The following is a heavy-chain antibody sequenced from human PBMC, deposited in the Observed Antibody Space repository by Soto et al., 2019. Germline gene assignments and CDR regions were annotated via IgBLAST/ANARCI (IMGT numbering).Heavy chain of an antibody. Sequence: PGGSLRLSRAASGFTFSSYAVSWVRQAPGKGLEWVSAISGSGGSTYYADSVKGRFTISRDSSKDTLYLQMNNLRAEDTALYYCAKGGVIATFGGVIVPYYFDSWGPGTPVTVSS. J-gene: IGHJ4*02. CDR1: GFTFSSYA. V-gene: IGHV3-23*01. CDR2: ISGSGGST. CDR3: AKGGVIATFGGVIVPYYFDS. D-gene: IGHD3-16*02.